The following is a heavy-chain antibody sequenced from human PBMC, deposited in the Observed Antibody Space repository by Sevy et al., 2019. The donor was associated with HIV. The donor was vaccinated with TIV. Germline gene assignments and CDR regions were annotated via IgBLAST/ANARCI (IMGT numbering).Heavy chain of an antibody. CDR2: ISGSGGST. Sequence: GSLRLSCAASGFTFSSYAMSWVRQAPGKGLEWASAISGSGGSTYYADSVKGRFTISRDNSKNTLYLQMNSLRAEDTAVYYCAKPSDYGDYGYWGQGTLVTVSS. J-gene: IGHJ4*02. CDR3: AKPSDYGDYGY. CDR1: GFTFSSYA. V-gene: IGHV3-23*01. D-gene: IGHD4-17*01.